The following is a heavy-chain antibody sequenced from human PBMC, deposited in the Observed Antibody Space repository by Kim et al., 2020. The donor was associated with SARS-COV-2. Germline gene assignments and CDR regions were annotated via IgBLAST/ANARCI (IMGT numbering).Heavy chain of an antibody. J-gene: IGHJ5*02. D-gene: IGHD3-10*01. Sequence: SETLSLTCAVYGGSFSNYYWSWIRQPPGKGLEWIGEINHSGSTNYNPSLKSRVTISVDTSKNQFSLKLSSVTAADTAVYYCARRVTMVRGVKDAERGTPSTRLANWFDPWGQGTLVTVSS. CDR2: INHSGST. CDR1: GGSFSNYY. CDR3: ARRVTMVRGVKDAERGTPSTRLANWFDP. V-gene: IGHV4-34*01.